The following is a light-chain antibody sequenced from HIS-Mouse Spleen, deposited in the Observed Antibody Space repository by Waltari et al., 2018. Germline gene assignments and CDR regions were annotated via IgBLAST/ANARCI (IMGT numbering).Light chain of an antibody. CDR1: SSDVGGYNY. CDR2: DVS. J-gene: IGLJ1*01. V-gene: IGLV2-14*03. CDR3: SSYTSSSTFRYV. Sequence: QSALTQPASVSGSPGQSITISCTGTSSDVGGYNYGSWYQQHPGKAPKLMIYDVSNRPSGVSNRFSGSKSGNTASLTISGLQAEDEADYYCSSYTSSSTFRYVFGTGTKVTVL.